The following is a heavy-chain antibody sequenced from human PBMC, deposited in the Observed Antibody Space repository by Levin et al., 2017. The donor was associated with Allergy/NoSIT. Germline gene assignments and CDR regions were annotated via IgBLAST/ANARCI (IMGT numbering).Heavy chain of an antibody. J-gene: IGHJ5*02. V-gene: IGHV1-2*02. CDR3: ARGATSHSYSSGWYLVWFDP. D-gene: IGHD6-19*01. CDR1: GYTFTGYY. CDR2: INPNSGGT. Sequence: ASVKVSCKASGYTFTGYYMHWVRQAPGQGLEWMGWINPNSGGTNYAQKFQGRVTMTRDTSISTAYMELSRLRSDDTAVYYCARGATSHSYSSGWYLVWFDPWGQGTLVTVSS.